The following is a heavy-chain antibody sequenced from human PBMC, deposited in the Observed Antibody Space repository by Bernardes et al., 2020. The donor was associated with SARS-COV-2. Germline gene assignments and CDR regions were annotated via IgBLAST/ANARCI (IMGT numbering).Heavy chain of an antibody. V-gene: IGHV4-39*01. CDR1: GGSISSSSYY. CDR3: AEDGSGSYYGDAFDI. CDR2: IYYSGST. D-gene: IGHD1-26*01. J-gene: IGHJ3*02. Sequence: SETLSLTCTVSGGSISSSSYYWGWIRQPPGKGLEWIGSIYYSGSTYYNPSLKSRVTISVDTSKNQFSLKLSSVTAADTAVYYCAEDGSGSYYGDAFDIWGQETMVTVSS.